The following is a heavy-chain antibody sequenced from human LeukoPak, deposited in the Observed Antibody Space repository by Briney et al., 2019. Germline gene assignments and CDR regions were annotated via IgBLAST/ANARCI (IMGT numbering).Heavy chain of an antibody. Sequence: GASVKVSCKASGYTFTGYYMHWVRQAPGQGLEWMGWINPNSGGTNYAQKFQGRVTMTRDTSISTAYMELSRLRSDDTAVYHCARGRYCSGGSCYPDYYYGMDVWGQGTTVTVSS. CDR1: GYTFTGYY. CDR2: INPNSGGT. J-gene: IGHJ6*02. CDR3: ARGRYCSGGSCYPDYYYGMDV. V-gene: IGHV1-2*02. D-gene: IGHD2-15*01.